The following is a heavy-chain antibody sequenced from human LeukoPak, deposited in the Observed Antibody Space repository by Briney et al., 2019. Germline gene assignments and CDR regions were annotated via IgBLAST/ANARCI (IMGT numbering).Heavy chain of an antibody. CDR1: GFTFSSYW. CDR2: INSDGSST. Sequence: GGSLRLSCAASGFTFSSYWMHWVRQAPGKGLVWVSRINSDGSSTSYADSVKGRFTISRDNAKNSLYLQMNSLRAEDTAVYYCARVYSSSSGWFDPWGQGTLVTVSS. V-gene: IGHV3-74*01. J-gene: IGHJ5*02. CDR3: ARVYSSSSGWFDP. D-gene: IGHD6-6*01.